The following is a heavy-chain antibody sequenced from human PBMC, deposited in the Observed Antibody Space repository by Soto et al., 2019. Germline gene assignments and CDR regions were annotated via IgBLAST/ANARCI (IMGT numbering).Heavy chain of an antibody. D-gene: IGHD3-10*01. J-gene: IGHJ4*02. CDR1: GFTFTNYA. CDR3: AKDDGSGSFSYC. CDR2: LSDSGLNT. Sequence: EVQLLESGGGLVQPGGSLRLSCSASGFTFTNYAMTWVRQAPGKGLEWVSPLSDSGLNTYYADSVKGRFTISRDNSKNTLYLQMNSLSVEDTAAYYCAKDDGSGSFSYCWGQGTLVSVSS. V-gene: IGHV3-23*01.